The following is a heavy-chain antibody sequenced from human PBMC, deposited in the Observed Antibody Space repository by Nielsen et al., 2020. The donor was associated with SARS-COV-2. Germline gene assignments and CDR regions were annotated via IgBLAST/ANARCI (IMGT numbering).Heavy chain of an antibody. CDR3: ARAPDIVLLPTAIPI. CDR2: IFATGNT. Sequence: SETLSLTCTVSGGSISSGSYYWSWIRQPAGKGLEWIGRIFATGNTNYNPSLKSRITISVDTSKNQFSLRLKFVTAADTAVYYCARAPDIVLLPTAIPIWGQGTMVPVSS. CDR1: GGSISSGSYY. V-gene: IGHV4-61*02. D-gene: IGHD2-2*01. J-gene: IGHJ3*02.